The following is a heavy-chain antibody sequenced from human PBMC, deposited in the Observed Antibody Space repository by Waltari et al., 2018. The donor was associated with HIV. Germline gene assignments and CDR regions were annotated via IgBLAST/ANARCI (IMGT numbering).Heavy chain of an antibody. CDR3: AKDTGDV. J-gene: IGHJ6*02. D-gene: IGHD2-8*02. CDR2: TDFDGSNT. Sequence: QLVESGGGVVQPGGSLRLSCAASGSSFSTYGVHWARQGPGKGLEWVVFTDFDGSNTHFRDSVKGRFTISRDVSKNTLYLQMNSLRAEDTAVYYCAKDTGDVWGQGTTVTVSS. V-gene: IGHV3-30*02. CDR1: GSSFSTYG.